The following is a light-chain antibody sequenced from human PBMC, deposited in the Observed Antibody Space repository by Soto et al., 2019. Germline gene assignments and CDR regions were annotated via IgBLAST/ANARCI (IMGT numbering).Light chain of an antibody. V-gene: IGKV3-20*01. CDR3: QQYGSSPLT. J-gene: IGKJ4*01. Sequence: EIVLTQSPATLSLSPGERATLSCRASQSVSSHLAWYQQKPGQSPRLLIYDASNRATGIPDRFSGSGSGTDFTLTISRLEPEDFAVYYCQQYGSSPLTFGGGTKVEIK. CDR2: DAS. CDR1: QSVSSH.